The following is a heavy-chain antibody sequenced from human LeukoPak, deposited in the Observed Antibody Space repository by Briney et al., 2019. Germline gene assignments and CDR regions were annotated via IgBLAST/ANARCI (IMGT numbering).Heavy chain of an antibody. Sequence: PSETLSLTCTVPGSSFSSYYWSWIRQPPGKGLEWIGYINYSGSTNYKPSLKSRVTISVDTSKNQFSLKLSSVTAADTAVYYCAREYYYGSGSSFDYWGQGTLVTVSS. D-gene: IGHD3-10*01. CDR3: AREYYYGSGSSFDY. V-gene: IGHV4-59*01. J-gene: IGHJ4*02. CDR1: GSSFSSYY. CDR2: INYSGST.